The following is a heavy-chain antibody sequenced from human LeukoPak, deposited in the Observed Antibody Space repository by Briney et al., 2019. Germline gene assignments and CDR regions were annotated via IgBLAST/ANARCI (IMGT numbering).Heavy chain of an antibody. D-gene: IGHD1-26*01. CDR1: GDTFSSYA. V-gene: IGHV1-69*06. Sequence: ASVKLSCKASGDTFSSYAISWVRQAPRQGLEWMGGIIPIFGTANYAQTFQGRVTITADKSTNTAYMEMSSLRAEDTAIYYCAGEVREHGVFDIWGQGTMVTVSS. CDR2: IIPIFGTA. J-gene: IGHJ3*02. CDR3: AGEVREHGVFDI.